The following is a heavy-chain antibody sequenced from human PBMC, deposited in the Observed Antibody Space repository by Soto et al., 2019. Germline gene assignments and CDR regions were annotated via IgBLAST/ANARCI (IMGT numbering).Heavy chain of an antibody. CDR2: ISGNSGTK. D-gene: IGHD3-10*01. Sequence: GGSLRLSCVASGFTFSTYNINWVRQAPGKGLEWISYISGNSGTKDYADSVKGRFTISRDNAKNSLYLQMTSLRDEDTALYYCARDKRGASGSPLIWYFDLWGRGTLVTVSS. V-gene: IGHV3-48*02. CDR3: ARDKRGASGSPLIWYFDL. J-gene: IGHJ2*01. CDR1: GFTFSTYN.